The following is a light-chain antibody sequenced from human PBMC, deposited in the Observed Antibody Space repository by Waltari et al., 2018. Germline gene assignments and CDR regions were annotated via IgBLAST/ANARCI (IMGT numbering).Light chain of an antibody. Sequence: QSALTQPPSASGSPGQSVTISCTGTGSGGSVSWYQQHPGKAPKRLIYEVNKRPSGVPDRFSGSKSGNTASLTVSGLQAEDEGDYYCSSDAVSNNFYDFGTGTKVTVL. CDR1: GSGGS. CDR2: EVN. J-gene: IGLJ1*01. CDR3: SSDAVSNNFYD. V-gene: IGLV2-8*01.